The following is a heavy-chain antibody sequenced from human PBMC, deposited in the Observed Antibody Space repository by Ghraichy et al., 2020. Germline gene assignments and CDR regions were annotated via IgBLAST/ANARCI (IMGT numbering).Heavy chain of an antibody. D-gene: IGHD5-18*01. J-gene: IGHJ4*02. Sequence: GGSLRLSCAASGFTFSSYAMHWVRQAPGKGLEWVAVISYDGSTKYDAYSEKGRFTISRDNTKNTLYLQMNSLRAEDTAVYYCARGKRPQLWLYYWGQGTLVTVSS. CDR1: GFTFSSYA. CDR2: ISYDGSTK. V-gene: IGHV3-30*04. CDR3: ARGKRPQLWLYY.